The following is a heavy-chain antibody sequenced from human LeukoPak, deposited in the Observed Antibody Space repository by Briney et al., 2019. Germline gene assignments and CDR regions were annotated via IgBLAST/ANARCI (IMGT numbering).Heavy chain of an antibody. CDR1: GFTFSSYG. V-gene: IGHV3-30*18. CDR3: AKVLRPRAYYYGMDV. CDR2: ISYDGSNK. Sequence: GGSLRLSCAASGFTFSSYGTHWVRQAPGKGLEWVAVISYDGSNKYYADSVKGRFTISRDNAKNSLYLQMNSLRAEDTALYYCAKVLRPRAYYYGMDVWGQGTTVTVSS. J-gene: IGHJ6*02.